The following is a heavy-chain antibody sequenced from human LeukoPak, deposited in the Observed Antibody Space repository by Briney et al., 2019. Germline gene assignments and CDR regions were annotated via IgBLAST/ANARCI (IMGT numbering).Heavy chain of an antibody. CDR3: ARASRREYYFDY. CDR2: IYYSGST. J-gene: IGHJ4*02. CDR1: GGSISSYY. V-gene: IGHV4-59*01. Sequence: SETLSLTCTVSGGSISSYYWSWIRQPPGKGLEWIGYIYYSGSTNYNPSLKSRVTISVDTSKNQFSLELSSVTAADTAVYYCARASRREYYFDYWGQGTLVTVSS. D-gene: IGHD3-10*01.